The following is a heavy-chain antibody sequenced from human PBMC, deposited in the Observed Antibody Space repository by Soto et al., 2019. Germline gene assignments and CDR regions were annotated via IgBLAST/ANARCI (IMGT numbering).Heavy chain of an antibody. V-gene: IGHV3-30*12. CDR3: ARDPNGGQWLFNY. D-gene: IGHD6-19*01. CDR2: ASSDGTTK. J-gene: IGHJ4*02. CDR1: GFTFTSYA. Sequence: GGSLRLSCAASGFTFTSYAMNWVRQAPGQGLEWVAIASSDGTTKNYADSVKGRFTVSRDNSKNMLWLQMDSLRAEDTAVYYCARDPNGGQWLFNYWGQGSLVPVSS.